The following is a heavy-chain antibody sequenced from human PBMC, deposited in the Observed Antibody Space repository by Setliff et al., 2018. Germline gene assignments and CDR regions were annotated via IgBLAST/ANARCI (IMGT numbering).Heavy chain of an antibody. D-gene: IGHD6-6*01. CDR1: GASFSDYY. Sequence: SETLSLTCTVYGASFSDYYWGWIRQPPGKGLEWIAEINHSGSTNYNPSLKSRVTISVDTSKNQFSLKLSSVTAADTAVYYCAGGSRIAGRAIDFWGQGTLVTVSS. J-gene: IGHJ4*02. CDR3: AGGSRIAGRAIDF. CDR2: INHSGST. V-gene: IGHV4-34*01.